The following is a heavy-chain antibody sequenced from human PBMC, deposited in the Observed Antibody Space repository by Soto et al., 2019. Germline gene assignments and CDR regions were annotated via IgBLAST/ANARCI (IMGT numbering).Heavy chain of an antibody. J-gene: IGHJ4*02. V-gene: IGHV3-74*03. D-gene: IGHD3-22*01. CDR2: IKTDGRTT. CDR3: ARDYYKYYDSSGYYRSPAY. Sequence: QPGGSLRLSCAASGVSFINYYMHWIRQAPGKGLVWVSLIKTDGRTTAYADSVKGRFTISRDNSRNTLFLQMNSLRAEDTAVYYCARDYYKYYDSSGYYRSPAYWGQGTLVTVSS. CDR1: GVSFINYY.